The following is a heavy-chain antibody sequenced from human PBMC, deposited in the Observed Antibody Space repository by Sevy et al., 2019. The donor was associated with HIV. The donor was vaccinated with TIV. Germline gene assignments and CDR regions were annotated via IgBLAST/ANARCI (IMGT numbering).Heavy chain of an antibody. J-gene: IGHJ4*02. CDR1: GFTFSSYA. Sequence: GGSLRLSCAASGFTFSSYAMSWVRQAPGKGLEWVSAISGSGGSTYYADSVKARFTISRDNSKNTLYLQMNSLRAEETAVYYCAKNDFWSGYPIDYWGQGTLVTVSS. CDR2: ISGSGGST. D-gene: IGHD3-3*01. CDR3: AKNDFWSGYPIDY. V-gene: IGHV3-23*01.